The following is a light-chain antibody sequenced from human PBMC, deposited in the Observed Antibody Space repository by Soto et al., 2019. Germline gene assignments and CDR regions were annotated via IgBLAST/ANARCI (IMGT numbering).Light chain of an antibody. J-gene: IGKJ2*01. CDR3: QQYGRSPSMYT. CDR1: QSVTSNF. Sequence: EIVLTQSPGTLSLSPGERATLSCRASQSVTSNFLAWYQQKPGQAPRLLIYGASTRAVGVPDRFSGSGSGTDFNLTITRLEPEDFAVYYCQQYGRSPSMYTFGQGTRLGVK. CDR2: GAS. V-gene: IGKV3-20*01.